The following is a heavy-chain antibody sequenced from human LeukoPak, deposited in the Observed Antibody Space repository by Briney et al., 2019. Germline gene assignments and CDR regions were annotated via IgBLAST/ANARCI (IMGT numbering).Heavy chain of an antibody. V-gene: IGHV4-34*01. Sequence: SETLSLTCAVYGGSLSGYYWSWIRQPPGKGLEWIGEINHSGSTNYNPSLKSRVTISVDTSKNRFSLKLSSVTAADTAVYYYARGPLRITMVRGVIPYYGMDVWGKGTTVTVSP. CDR1: GGSLSGYY. D-gene: IGHD3-10*01. J-gene: IGHJ6*04. CDR3: ARGPLRITMVRGVIPYYGMDV. CDR2: INHSGST.